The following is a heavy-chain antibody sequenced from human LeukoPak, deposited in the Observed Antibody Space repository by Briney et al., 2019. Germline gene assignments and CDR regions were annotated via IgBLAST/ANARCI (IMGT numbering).Heavy chain of an antibody. J-gene: IGHJ5*02. Sequence: ASVKVSCKASGYTFTSYGISWVRQAPGQGLEWMGWISAYNGNTNYAQKLQGRVTMTTDTSTSTAYMELRSLRSDDTAVYYCARDRERLLWFGELVPNWFDPWGQGTLVTVSS. V-gene: IGHV1-18*01. CDR2: ISAYNGNT. D-gene: IGHD3-10*01. CDR3: ARDRERLLWFGELVPNWFDP. CDR1: GYTFTSYG.